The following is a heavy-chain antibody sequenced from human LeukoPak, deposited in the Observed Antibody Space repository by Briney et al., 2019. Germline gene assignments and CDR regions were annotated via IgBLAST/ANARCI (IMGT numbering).Heavy chain of an antibody. CDR2: INPSDGST. D-gene: IGHD4-23*01. CDR3: ARDNSVEDTAWWFDP. Sequence: AASVKVSCKASGYTFTSYYMHWVRQAPGQGLEWMGKINPSDGSTRYAQKFQGRVTMTRDMSTSTDYMELSSLRSEDTAVYYCARDNSVEDTAWWFDPWGQGTLVTVSS. V-gene: IGHV1-46*01. J-gene: IGHJ5*02. CDR1: GYTFTSYY.